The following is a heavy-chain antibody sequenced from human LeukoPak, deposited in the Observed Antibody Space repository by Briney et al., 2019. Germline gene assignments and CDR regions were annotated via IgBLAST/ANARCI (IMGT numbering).Heavy chain of an antibody. V-gene: IGHV3-21*01. J-gene: IGHJ6*03. Sequence: PGGSLRLSCAASEFTFSSYSMNWARQAPGKGLEWVSSMSRSSTYIYYADSVKGRFTISRDNAKNSLYLQMNSLRADDTAVYYCARDPRVDYYTDVWGKGTTVTVSS. CDR2: MSRSSTYI. D-gene: IGHD2-15*01. CDR1: EFTFSSYS. CDR3: ARDPRVDYYTDV.